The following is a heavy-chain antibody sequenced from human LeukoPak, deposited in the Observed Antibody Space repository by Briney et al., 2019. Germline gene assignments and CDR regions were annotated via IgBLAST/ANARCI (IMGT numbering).Heavy chain of an antibody. Sequence: ASVKVSCKASGYTFTSYGISWVRQAPGQGLEWMGWISAYNGNTNYAQKFQGRVTITADKSTSTAYMELSSLRSEDTAVYYCAREGSYDYIWGSYRFFDYWGQGTLVTVSS. CDR1: GYTFTSYG. CDR2: ISAYNGNT. CDR3: AREGSYDYIWGSYRFFDY. V-gene: IGHV1-18*01. J-gene: IGHJ4*02. D-gene: IGHD3-16*02.